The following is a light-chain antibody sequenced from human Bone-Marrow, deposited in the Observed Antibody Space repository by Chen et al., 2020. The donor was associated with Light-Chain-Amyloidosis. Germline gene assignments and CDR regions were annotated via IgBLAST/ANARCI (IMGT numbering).Light chain of an antibody. CDR1: QYVSSN. CDR3: QQYNNWPPLT. Sequence: EIVMTQSPATLSVSPGERATLSCRASQYVSSNLAWYQQKPGQAPRLLIYGASSRATGIPSRFSGSGSGTEFTLTISSLQSEDVAVYYCQQYNNWPPLTFGGGTKVEI. CDR2: GAS. J-gene: IGKJ4*01. V-gene: IGKV3-15*01.